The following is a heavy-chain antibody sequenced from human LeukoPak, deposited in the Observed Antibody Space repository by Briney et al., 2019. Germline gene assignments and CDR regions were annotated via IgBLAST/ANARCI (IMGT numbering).Heavy chain of an antibody. Sequence: SVKVSCKASGGTFSSYAISWVRQAPGQGLEWMGRIIPILGIANYAQKFQGRVTITADKSTSTAYMELSSLRSEDTAVYYCARSRGGYNPVFDYWGQGTLVTVSS. V-gene: IGHV1-69*04. CDR2: IIPILGIA. CDR3: ARSRGGYNPVFDY. D-gene: IGHD5-24*01. CDR1: GGTFSSYA. J-gene: IGHJ4*02.